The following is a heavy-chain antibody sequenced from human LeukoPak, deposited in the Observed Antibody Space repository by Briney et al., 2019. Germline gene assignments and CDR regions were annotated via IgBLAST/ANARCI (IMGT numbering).Heavy chain of an antibody. Sequence: GESLKISCKGSGYSFTSYWIGWVRQMPGKGLEWMGIIYPGDSDTRYSPSFQGQVTISADKSISTAYLQRSSLKASDTAMYYCARYGDSSGYYDYYFDYWGQGTLVTVSS. V-gene: IGHV5-51*01. J-gene: IGHJ4*02. CDR2: IYPGDSDT. CDR1: GYSFTSYW. CDR3: ARYGDSSGYYDYYFDY. D-gene: IGHD3-22*01.